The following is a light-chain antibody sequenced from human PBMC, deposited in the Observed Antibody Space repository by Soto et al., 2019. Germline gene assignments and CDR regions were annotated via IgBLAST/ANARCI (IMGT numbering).Light chain of an antibody. J-gene: IGKJ2*01. Sequence: DIQITQSPSSLSASVGDRVTITCRASQSISSHLNWYQHKPGRPPRLLIFAAYILEGGVPSRFSGRGSDMYFSLSIDSLQPEDVAAYSCQHSYITPRSTFGQVTKVEI. CDR2: AAY. V-gene: IGKV1-39*01. CDR3: QHSYITPRST. CDR1: QSISSH.